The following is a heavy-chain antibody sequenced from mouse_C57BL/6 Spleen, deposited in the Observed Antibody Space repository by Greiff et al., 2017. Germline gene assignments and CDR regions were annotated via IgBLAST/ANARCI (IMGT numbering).Heavy chain of an antibody. CDR2: INPYNGGT. Sequence: VQLKESGPVLVKPGASVKMSCKASGYTFTDYYMNWVKQSHGKSLEWIGVINPYNGGTSYNQKFKGKATLTVDKSSSTAYMELNSLTSEDSAVYYCAREGVTTVVATERYYFDYWGQGTTLTVSS. CDR3: AREGVTTVVATERYYFDY. J-gene: IGHJ2*01. D-gene: IGHD1-1*01. CDR1: GYTFTDYY. V-gene: IGHV1-19*01.